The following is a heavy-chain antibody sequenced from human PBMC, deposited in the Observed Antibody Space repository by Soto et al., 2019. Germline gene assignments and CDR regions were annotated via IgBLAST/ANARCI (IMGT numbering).Heavy chain of an antibody. CDR2: ISGSGANA. J-gene: IGHJ4*02. Sequence: EVQLLESGGGLVQPGGSLRLSCAASGFTFNNFAMSWVRQAPGKGLEWVSGISGSGANAYYVDSVKGRFTVSRDNSKNTRYLQMDSLRAEDTGVYYCAKDDRVITFGGLVAYDYWGQGTLVTVSS. D-gene: IGHD3-16*02. CDR1: GFTFNNFA. V-gene: IGHV3-23*01. CDR3: AKDDRVITFGGLVAYDY.